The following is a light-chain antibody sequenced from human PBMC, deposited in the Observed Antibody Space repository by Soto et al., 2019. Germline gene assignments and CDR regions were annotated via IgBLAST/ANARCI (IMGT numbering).Light chain of an antibody. CDR2: GNS. CDR1: SSNIGAGYD. J-gene: IGLJ2*01. CDR3: QSYDSSFPVI. Sequence: QSVLTQPPSVSGAPGQRVTISCTGSSSNIGAGYDVHWYQQLPGTAPKLLIYGNSNRPSGVPDRFSGSKSGTSASLAITGLQAEDEADYYCQSYDSSFPVIFGGGTKVTVL. V-gene: IGLV1-40*01.